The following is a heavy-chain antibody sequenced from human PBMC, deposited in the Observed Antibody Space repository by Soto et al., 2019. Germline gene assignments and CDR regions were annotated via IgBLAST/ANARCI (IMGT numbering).Heavy chain of an antibody. CDR1: GFTFNSYD. D-gene: IGHD3-22*01. Sequence: PGGSLRLSCAGSGFTFNSYDMNWVRQAPGKGLEWVSGISGSGGSTYYADSVKGRFTISRDNSKNTLYLQMNSLRAEDTAVYYCAKDPLYYYDSGSYYYEQRGYFDYWGQGTLVTVSS. J-gene: IGHJ4*02. CDR2: ISGSGGST. V-gene: IGHV3-23*01. CDR3: AKDPLYYYDSGSYYYEQRGYFDY.